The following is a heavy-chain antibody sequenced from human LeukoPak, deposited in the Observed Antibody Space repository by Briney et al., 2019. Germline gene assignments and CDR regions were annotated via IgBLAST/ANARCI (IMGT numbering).Heavy chain of an antibody. CDR2: IKTKTDGGTT. J-gene: IGHJ4*02. D-gene: IGHD3-10*01. V-gene: IGHV3-15*01. Sequence: PGGSLRLSCATSGFPFTNTWMNWVRQAPGKGLEWVGRIKTKTDGGTTDHAAPVKGRFTISRDDSKNTLYLQMNSLKTEDTAVYYCTTGLGKTYIDYWGQGTLVTVSS. CDR3: TTGLGKTYIDY. CDR1: GFPFTNTW.